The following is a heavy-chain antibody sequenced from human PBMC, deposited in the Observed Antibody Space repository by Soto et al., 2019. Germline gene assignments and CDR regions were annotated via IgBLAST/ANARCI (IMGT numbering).Heavy chain of an antibody. CDR3: ARVGKPETYYDFWSGYYPHRYYYYYMDV. CDR2: INSDGSST. V-gene: IGHV3-74*01. Sequence: GGSLRLSCAASGFTFSSYWMHWVRQAPGKGLVWVSRINSDGSSTSYADSVKGRFTISRDNAKNTLYLQMNSLRAEDTAVYYCARVGKPETYYDFWSGYYPHRYYYYYMDVWGKGTTVTVSS. D-gene: IGHD3-3*01. J-gene: IGHJ6*03. CDR1: GFTFSSYW.